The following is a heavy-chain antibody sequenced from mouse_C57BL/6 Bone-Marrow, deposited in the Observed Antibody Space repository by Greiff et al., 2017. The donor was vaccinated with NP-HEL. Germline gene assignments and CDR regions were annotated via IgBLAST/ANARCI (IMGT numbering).Heavy chain of an antibody. D-gene: IGHD1-1*01. CDR2: IDPSDSYT. CDR3: VTTLVAADY. CDR1: GYTFTSYW. V-gene: IGHV1-69*01. J-gene: IGHJ2*01. Sequence: VQLQQPGAELVTPGASVKLSCKASGYTFTSYWMHWVKQRPGQGLEWIGEIDPSDSYTNYNQKFKGKSTLTVDKSSSTAYMQLSSLTSEDSAVYYCVTTLVAADYWGQGTTLTVSS.